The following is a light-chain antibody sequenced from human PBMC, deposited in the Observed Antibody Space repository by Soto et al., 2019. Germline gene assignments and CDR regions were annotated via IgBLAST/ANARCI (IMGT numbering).Light chain of an antibody. V-gene: IGLV2-8*01. CDR2: DVS. CDR1: SSDVGAYNY. Sequence: QSALTQPPSASGSPGQSVTISCTGTSSDVGAYNYVSWYQQYTGKAPKLMIYDVSQRPSGVPDRFSGSKSGNTASLTVSGLRADYEAVYYCSSYGGGDTFHVIFGGGTKLPV. J-gene: IGLJ2*01. CDR3: SSYGGGDTFHVI.